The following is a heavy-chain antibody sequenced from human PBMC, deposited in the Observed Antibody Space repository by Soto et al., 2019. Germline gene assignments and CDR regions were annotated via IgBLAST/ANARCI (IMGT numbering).Heavy chain of an antibody. J-gene: IGHJ4*02. D-gene: IGHD3-22*01. CDR2: FSTNNDRT. Sequence: QVQMVQSGPEVQMPGASVKVSCKTSGYTFTACGIAWLRQAPGQRPEWMGWFSTNNDRTNYARTFQGRVTMTPDRSTTTSSVELRSMRTDDTAVYSCARELITESSADYSLALWGPGTVVNVPS. V-gene: IGHV1-18*01. CDR3: ARELITESSADYSLAL. CDR1: GYTFTACG.